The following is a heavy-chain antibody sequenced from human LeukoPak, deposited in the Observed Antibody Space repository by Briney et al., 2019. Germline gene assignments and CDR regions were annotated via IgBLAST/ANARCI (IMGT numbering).Heavy chain of an antibody. CDR3: ASSTALSRYFDY. D-gene: IGHD1-14*01. Sequence: GASVTVSFKASGYTFTIYAMNWVRQAPGQGLEWMGGIIPIFGTANYAQKFQGRVTITADESTSTAYMELSSLRSEDTAVYYCASSTALSRYFDYWGQGTLVTVSS. CDR1: GYTFTIYA. CDR2: IIPIFGTA. J-gene: IGHJ4*02. V-gene: IGHV1-69*13.